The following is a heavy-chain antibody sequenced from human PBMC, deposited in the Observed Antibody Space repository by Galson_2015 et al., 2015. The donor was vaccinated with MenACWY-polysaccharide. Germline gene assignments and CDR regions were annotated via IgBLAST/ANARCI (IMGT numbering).Heavy chain of an antibody. J-gene: IGHJ6*02. D-gene: IGHD4/OR15-4a*01. CDR2: ISKSGDSI. CDR3: ASGAPGGGMDV. V-gene: IGHV3-11*01. Sequence: SLRLSCAASGFSLGAWYMSWIRQAPGKGLEWLSYISKSGDSIYYGDSVKGRFAISRDNAKNSLYLQLNSLEVEDTAIYYCASGAPGGGMDVWGQGTTVTVSS. CDR1: GFSLGAWY.